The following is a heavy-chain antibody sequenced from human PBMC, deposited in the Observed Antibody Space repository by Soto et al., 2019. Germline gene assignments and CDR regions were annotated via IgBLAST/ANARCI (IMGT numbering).Heavy chain of an antibody. J-gene: IGHJ4*02. V-gene: IGHV1-8*01. D-gene: IGHD6-13*01. CDR1: GYTFTSYD. Sequence: QVQLVQSGAEVKKPGASVKVSCKASGYTFTSYDINWVRQATGQGLEWMGWMNPNSGNTGYAQKVQGRVTMTSNTSISTAYMDLSSLRSQDTAVYYCATTKTPFYSSSRDGFDYWGQGTLVTVSS. CDR3: ATTKTPFYSSSRDGFDY. CDR2: MNPNSGNT.